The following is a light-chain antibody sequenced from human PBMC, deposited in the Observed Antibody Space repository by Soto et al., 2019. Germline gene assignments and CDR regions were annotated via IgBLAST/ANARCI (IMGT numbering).Light chain of an antibody. CDR3: QQYNGSPYT. V-gene: IGKV3-20*01. CDR1: QSVSSHY. CDR2: GTS. J-gene: IGKJ3*01. Sequence: EIVLTQSPGTLSVSPGERATLSCRTSQSVSSHYLAWYQQRPGQPPRLVIYGTSTRATGIPDRFSGSGSGTDFTLTIGRLEPEDFAVYYCQQYNGSPYTFGPGTKVDIK.